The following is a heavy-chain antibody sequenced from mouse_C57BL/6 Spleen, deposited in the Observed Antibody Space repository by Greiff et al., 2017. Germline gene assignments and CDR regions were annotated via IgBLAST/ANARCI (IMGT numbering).Heavy chain of an antibody. CDR2: IYPGGGYT. CDR3: ARMGYYYFDY. J-gene: IGHJ2*01. V-gene: IGHV1-63*01. Sequence: QVQLQQSGAELVRPGTSVKMSCEASGYTFTNYWIGWAKQRPGHGLEWIGDIYPGGGYTNYNEKFKGKATLTADKSSSTAYMQFSSLTSEDSAIYYCARMGYYYFDYWGQGTTLTVSS. CDR1: GYTFTNYW.